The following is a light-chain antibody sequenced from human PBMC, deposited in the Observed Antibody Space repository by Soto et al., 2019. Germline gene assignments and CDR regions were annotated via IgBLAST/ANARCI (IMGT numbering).Light chain of an antibody. V-gene: IGKV3-20*01. CDR2: GAS. Sequence: VSFLGRARQSVDSCLAWYQQKPGQAPRLIIHGASSRATGVPDRITGSGSGTDFTLSISRLEPEDFAVYYCQQYGSSPGTFGQGTKVDIK. CDR3: QQYGSSPGT. CDR1: QSVDSC. J-gene: IGKJ1*01.